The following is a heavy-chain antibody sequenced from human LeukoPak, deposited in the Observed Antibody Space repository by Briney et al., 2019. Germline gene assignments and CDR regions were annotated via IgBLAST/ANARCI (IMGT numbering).Heavy chain of an antibody. CDR2: ISLSGLT. J-gene: IGHJ4*02. D-gene: IGHD1-26*01. V-gene: IGHV4-4*02. CDR1: AGSISSTNW. CDR3: SRESGAFSPFGY. Sequence: PSRTLSLTCGVAAGSISSTNWGTWGRQPPGQGLEWIGVISLSGLTTYTPSLKSRVTMSLDKSKNHLSLNLTSVTATDTAVYYCSRESGAFSPFGYWGQGTLVTVSS.